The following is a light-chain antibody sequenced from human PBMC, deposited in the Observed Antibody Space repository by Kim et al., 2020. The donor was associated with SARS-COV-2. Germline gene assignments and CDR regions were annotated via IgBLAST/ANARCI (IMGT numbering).Light chain of an antibody. J-gene: IGLJ3*02. CDR1: SGRMASNY. CDR2: EDN. Sequence: KTVTVPCAAGSGRMASNYVQWYQQRPDSAPTTLIYEDNRRPSGIPDRFSGSIDSSSNSASLTISGLKTEDEADYYCQSYDGDNPWVFGGGTKVTVL. V-gene: IGLV6-57*02. CDR3: QSYDGDNPWV.